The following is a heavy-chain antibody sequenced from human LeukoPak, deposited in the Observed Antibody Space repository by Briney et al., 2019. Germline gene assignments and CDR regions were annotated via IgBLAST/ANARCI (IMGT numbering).Heavy chain of an antibody. Sequence: PSETLSLTCTVSGGSISSGGYYWSWIRQHPGKGLEWIGYIYYSGSTNYNPSLKSRVTISVDTSKNQFSLKLSSVTAADTAVYYCARDRGFWSGYYRNWFDPWGQGTLVTVSS. CDR1: GGSISSGGYY. CDR2: IYYSGST. V-gene: IGHV4-61*08. CDR3: ARDRGFWSGYYRNWFDP. J-gene: IGHJ5*02. D-gene: IGHD3-3*01.